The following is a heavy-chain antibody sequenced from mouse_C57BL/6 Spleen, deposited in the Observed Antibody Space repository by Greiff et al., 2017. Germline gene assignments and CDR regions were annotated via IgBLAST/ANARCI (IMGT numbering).Heavy chain of an antibody. D-gene: IGHD1-1*01. CDR1: GYTFTSYW. J-gene: IGHJ2*01. CDR2: IHPNSGST. V-gene: IGHV1-64*01. CDR3: ARGGDYYGSSYYFDY. Sequence: VQLQQPGAELVKPGASVKLSCEASGYTFTSYWMHWVKQRPGQGLEWIGMIHPNSGSTNYNEKFKSKATLTVDKSSSTAYMQLSSLTSEDSAVYYGARGGDYYGSSYYFDYWGQGTTLTVSS.